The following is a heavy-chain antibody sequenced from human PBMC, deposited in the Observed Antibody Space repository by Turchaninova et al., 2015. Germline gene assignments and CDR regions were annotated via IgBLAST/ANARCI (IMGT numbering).Heavy chain of an antibody. V-gene: IGHV3-21*01. CDR2: ITSTSNYK. D-gene: IGHD6-19*01. Sequence: EVQLVESGGGLVKPGGSLRLSCAASGCTFSSYLMNWVSHAPGKGVEWVSSITSTSNYKYYADSRKGRFTSSRDNAKNSLYLQLNSLRSEDTAVYYCVREAVTGIGVDYFDYWGQGTLVTVSS. CDR1: GCTFSSYL. CDR3: VREAVTGIGVDYFDY. J-gene: IGHJ4*02.